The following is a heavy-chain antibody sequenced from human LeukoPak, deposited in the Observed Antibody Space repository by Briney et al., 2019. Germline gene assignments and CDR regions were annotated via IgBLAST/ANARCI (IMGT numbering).Heavy chain of an antibody. D-gene: IGHD2-15*01. CDR3: ARAPRYCRGGSCYWSAFDI. CDR2: IWYDGSNK. V-gene: IGHV3-33*01. CDR1: EFTFSDYG. J-gene: IGHJ3*02. Sequence: GGSLRLSCAASEFTFSDYGMHWVRQAPGKGLEWVAVIWYDGSNKYHADSVKGRFTISRDNSKNMLYLQMHSLSAEDTAVYDCARAPRYCRGGSCYWSAFDIWGQGTTVTVSS.